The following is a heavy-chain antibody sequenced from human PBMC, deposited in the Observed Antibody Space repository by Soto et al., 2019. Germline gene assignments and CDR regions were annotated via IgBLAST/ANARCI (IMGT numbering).Heavy chain of an antibody. CDR3: ARVAGYCSTTSCSRRAFDT. Sequence: EVQLVESGGDLVQPGGSLRLSCAASGFTFTGHWMHWVRQVPGKGLVWVARINTEGDSTNYADSVKGRFTISRDSATDTVYLQMNGLGVDDTSVYFCARVAGYCSTTSCSRRAFDTWGQGTMVTVSS. CDR1: GFTFTGHW. D-gene: IGHD2-2*01. V-gene: IGHV3-74*01. J-gene: IGHJ3*02. CDR2: INTEGDST.